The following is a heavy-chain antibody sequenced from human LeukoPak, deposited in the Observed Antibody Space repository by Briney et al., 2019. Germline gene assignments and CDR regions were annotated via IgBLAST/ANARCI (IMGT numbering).Heavy chain of an antibody. CDR3: ARDPYNGNYGDSYYYFMDA. D-gene: IGHD1-26*01. CDR2: ISSSGSTI. J-gene: IGHJ6*03. V-gene: IGHV3-48*03. Sequence: GGPLRLSCAASGFTFSSYEMNWVRQAPGKGLEWVSYISSSGSTIYYADSVKGRFTISRDNAKNSLYLQMNSLRAEDTAVYYCARDPYNGNYGDSYYYFMDAWGKGTTVTISS. CDR1: GFTFSSYE.